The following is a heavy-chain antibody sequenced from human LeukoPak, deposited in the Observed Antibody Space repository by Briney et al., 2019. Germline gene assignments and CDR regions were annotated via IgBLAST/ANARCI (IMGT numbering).Heavy chain of an antibody. V-gene: IGHV1-3*03. Sequence: ASVKVSCKASGYTFTTNAIHWVRQAPGQRLEWMGWINAGNGNTKYSQEFQGRVTITRDTSVSTAYMELSSLRSEDMAVYYCARGVCGGDCPNDYWGQGTLVTVSS. CDR1: GYTFTTNA. CDR2: INAGNGNT. CDR3: ARGVCGGDCPNDY. D-gene: IGHD2-21*02. J-gene: IGHJ4*02.